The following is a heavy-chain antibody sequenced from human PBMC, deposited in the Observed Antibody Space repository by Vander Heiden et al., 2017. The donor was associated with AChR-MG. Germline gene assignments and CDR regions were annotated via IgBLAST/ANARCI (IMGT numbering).Heavy chain of an antibody. CDR3: ASGSGGSCLDY. D-gene: IGHD2-15*01. J-gene: IGHJ4*02. CDR2: IYYSGST. CDR1: GGSISSSSYY. V-gene: IGHV4-39*01. Sequence: QLQLQESGPGLVTPSETLSLPCTVSGGSISSSSYYWGWIRQPPGKGLEWIGSIYYSGSTYYNPSLKSRVTISVDTSKNQFSLKLSSVTAADTAVYYCASGSGGSCLDYWGQGTLVTVSS.